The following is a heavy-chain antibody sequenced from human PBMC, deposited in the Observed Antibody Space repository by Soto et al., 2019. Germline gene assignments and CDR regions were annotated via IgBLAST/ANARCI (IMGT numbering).Heavy chain of an antibody. Sequence: PGGSLRLSCAASGFTFSSYAMHWVRQAPGKGLEWVAVISYDGSNKYYADSVKGRFTISRDNSKNTLYLQMNSPRAEDTAVYYCAKGGLSYNWNSFYCFDYWGQGTLVTVSS. J-gene: IGHJ4*02. CDR1: GFTFSSYA. CDR2: ISYDGSNK. D-gene: IGHD1-7*01. V-gene: IGHV3-30-3*01. CDR3: AKGGLSYNWNSFYCFDY.